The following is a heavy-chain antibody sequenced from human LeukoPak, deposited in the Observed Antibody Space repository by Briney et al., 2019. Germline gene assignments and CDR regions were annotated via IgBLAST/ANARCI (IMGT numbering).Heavy chain of an antibody. D-gene: IGHD1-26*01. CDR1: GGSLSGYY. V-gene: IGHV4-34*01. CDR3: ARGGGSSFFAIRGYYFDY. CDR2: INHSGST. J-gene: IGHJ4*02. Sequence: PSGTLSLTCAVYGGSLSGYYWSWIRQPPGKGLEWTGEINHSGSTNCNPSLKSRVTISVDTSKNQFSLKLSSVTAADTAVYYCARGGGSSFFAIRGYYFDYWGQGTLVTVSS.